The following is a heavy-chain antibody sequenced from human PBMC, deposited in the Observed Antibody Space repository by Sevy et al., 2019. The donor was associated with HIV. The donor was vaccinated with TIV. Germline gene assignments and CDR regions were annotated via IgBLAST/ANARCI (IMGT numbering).Heavy chain of an antibody. Sequence: GGSLRLSCVGSGISISSHWMNWVHQSPGKGLEWVANINQDGSEIYYVDSVKGRFTISRENAKNSGYLQMHSLRVEDSGVYYCARAMGVWGQGTTVTVSS. J-gene: IGHJ6*02. CDR3: ARAMGV. V-gene: IGHV3-7*01. CDR1: GISISSHW. CDR2: INQDGSEI.